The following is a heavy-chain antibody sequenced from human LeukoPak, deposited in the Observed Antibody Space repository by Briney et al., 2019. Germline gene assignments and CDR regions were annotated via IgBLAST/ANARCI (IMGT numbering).Heavy chain of an antibody. CDR3: ARAANINTILDY. D-gene: IGHD2-21*01. CDR2: IYTDGSRT. J-gene: IGHJ4*02. Sequence: PGGSLRLSCAASGFTFSGYWMHWVRQAPGKGLVWVSRIYTDGSRTNYADSVWGRFTISRDNAKNTLYLQMNSLRAEDTAVYYCARAANINTILDYWGQGTLVTVSS. CDR1: GFTFSGYW. V-gene: IGHV3-74*01.